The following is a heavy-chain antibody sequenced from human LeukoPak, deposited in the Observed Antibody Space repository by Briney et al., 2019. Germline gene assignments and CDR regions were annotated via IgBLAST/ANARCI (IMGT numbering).Heavy chain of an antibody. V-gene: IGHV4-31*03. CDR3: ARDLRWRGSGSYFDY. Sequence: SETLSLTCTVSGGSISSGGYYWSWIRQHPGKGLEWIGYIYYSGSTYYNPSLKSRVTISVDTSKNQFSLKLSSVTAADTAVYYCARDLRWRGSGSYFDYWGQGTLVTVSS. J-gene: IGHJ4*02. CDR1: GGSISSGGYY. CDR2: IYYSGST. D-gene: IGHD3-10*01.